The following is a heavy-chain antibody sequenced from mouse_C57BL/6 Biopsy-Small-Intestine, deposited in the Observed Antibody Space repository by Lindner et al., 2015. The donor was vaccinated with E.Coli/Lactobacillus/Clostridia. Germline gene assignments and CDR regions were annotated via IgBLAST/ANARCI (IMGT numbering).Heavy chain of an antibody. CDR2: ISDGGSYT. V-gene: IGHV5-4*01. CDR1: GFTFSSYA. D-gene: IGHD2-2*01. J-gene: IGHJ4*01. CDR3: ARDGYRAMDY. Sequence: VQLQESGGGLVKPGGSLKLSCAASGFTFSSYAMSWVRQTPEKRLEWVATISDGGSYTYYPDNVKGRFTISRDNAKNNLYLQMSHLKSEDTAMYYCARDGYRAMDYWGQGTSVTVSS.